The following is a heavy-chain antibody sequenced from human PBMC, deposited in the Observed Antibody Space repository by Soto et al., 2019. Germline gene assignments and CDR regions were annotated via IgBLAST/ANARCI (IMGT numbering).Heavy chain of an antibody. Sequence: ASVKVSCKASGYTFSSYAMHWVRQAPGQRLEWMGWINAGNGNTKYSQKFQGRVTITRDTSASTAYMEVSSLRPEDTAMYYCVKDSPIGSVFSAHDDIDSWGQGPPVXLS. CDR3: VKDSPIGSVFSAHDDIDS. D-gene: IGHD5-12*01. J-gene: IGHJ4*02. CDR1: GYTFSSYA. CDR2: INAGNGNT. V-gene: IGHV1-3*01.